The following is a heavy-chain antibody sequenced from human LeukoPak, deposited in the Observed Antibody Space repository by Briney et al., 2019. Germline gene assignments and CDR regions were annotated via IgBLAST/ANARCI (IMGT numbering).Heavy chain of an antibody. V-gene: IGHV1-24*01. J-gene: IGHJ4*02. Sequence: ASVKVSCKVSGYTLTELSMHWVRQAPGKGLEWMGGFDPEDGETIYAQKFQGRVTMTEDTSTDTAYMELSSLRSEDTAVYYCATVYYDSSTYYFDYWAREPWSPSPQ. CDR1: GYTLTELS. CDR3: ATVYYDSSTYYFDY. D-gene: IGHD3-22*01. CDR2: FDPEDGET.